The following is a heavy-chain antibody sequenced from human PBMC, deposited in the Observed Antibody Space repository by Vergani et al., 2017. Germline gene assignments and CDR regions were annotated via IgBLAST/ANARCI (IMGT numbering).Heavy chain of an antibody. CDR3: ARLRLVPYSFDF. Sequence: EVQLVQSGTEVKKPGESLKISCKTSGYIFTHYWIGWVRQMPGRGLEWLGMFYPGDSDTRYSPSFQGQVTISADKSISTAYLHWTSLKASDTAVYYCARLRLVPYSFDFWGQGTMVTVSS. CDR2: FYPGDSDT. J-gene: IGHJ3*01. D-gene: IGHD2-2*01. V-gene: IGHV5-51*03. CDR1: GYIFTHYW.